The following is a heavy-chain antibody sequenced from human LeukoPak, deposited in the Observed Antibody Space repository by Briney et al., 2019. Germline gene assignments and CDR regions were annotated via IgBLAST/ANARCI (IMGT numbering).Heavy chain of an antibody. CDR3: ARSYILIDY. D-gene: IGHD3-9*01. Sequence: GGSLRLSCAASGFTFDDYAMHWVRQAPGKGLEWVSLISWDGGSTYYADSVKGRFTISRDNAKNSLYLQMNSLRAEDTAVYYCARSYILIDYWGQGTLVTVSS. CDR2: ISWDGGST. J-gene: IGHJ4*02. CDR1: GFTFDDYA. V-gene: IGHV3-43D*03.